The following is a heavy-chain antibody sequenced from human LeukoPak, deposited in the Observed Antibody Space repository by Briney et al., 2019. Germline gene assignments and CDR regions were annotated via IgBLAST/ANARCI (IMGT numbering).Heavy chain of an antibody. CDR1: GYTFTGYY. V-gene: IGHV1-2*02. J-gene: IGHJ6*03. Sequence: ASVKVSCKVSGYTFTGYYIHWVRQAPGQGLEWMGWINPTSGGTNYAQKFQGRVTMTRDTSISTAYMELSRLRSDDTAVYYCARFPGGAEYRHYYYMDVWGKGTTVTVSS. CDR3: ARFPGGAEYRHYYYMDV. D-gene: IGHD1-14*01. CDR2: INPTSGGT.